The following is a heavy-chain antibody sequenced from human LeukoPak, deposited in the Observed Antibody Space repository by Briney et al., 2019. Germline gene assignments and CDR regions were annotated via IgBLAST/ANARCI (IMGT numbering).Heavy chain of an antibody. CDR1: GYTFTSYG. J-gene: IGHJ3*02. CDR2: ISTYNGNT. D-gene: IGHD2-15*01. V-gene: IGHV1-18*01. CDR3: ARDGRCSGGSCYPEAFDI. Sequence: GASVKVSCKASGYTFTSYGISWVRQAPGQGLEWMGWISTYNGNTNYAQKLQGRVTMTTHTSTTTAYMELRSLRSDDTAVYYCARDGRCSGGSCYPEAFDIWGQGTMVTVSS.